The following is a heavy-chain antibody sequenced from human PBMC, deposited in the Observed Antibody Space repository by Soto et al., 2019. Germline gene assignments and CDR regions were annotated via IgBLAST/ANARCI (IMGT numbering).Heavy chain of an antibody. D-gene: IGHD3-9*01. CDR3: ARNLMDYDILTGYYMAYDFDY. Sequence: SVKVSCKASGGTFSSYTISWVRQAPGQGLEWMGRIIPILGIANYAQKFQGRVTITADKSTSTAYMELSSLRSEDTAVYYCARNLMDYDILTGYYMAYDFDYWGQGTLVT. J-gene: IGHJ4*02. V-gene: IGHV1-69*02. CDR1: GGTFSSYT. CDR2: IIPILGIA.